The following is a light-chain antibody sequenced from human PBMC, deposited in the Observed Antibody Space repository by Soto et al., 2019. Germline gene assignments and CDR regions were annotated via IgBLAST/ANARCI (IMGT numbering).Light chain of an antibody. CDR2: GAS. J-gene: IGKJ1*01. Sequence: EIVLTQSPGTLSLSPGERATLSCRASQSVSSSYLAWYQQKPGQAPRLLIYGASIRATGIPDRFSGSGSAAAFSLTISSLEPEDFAVYYCQQYGSSPPTFGQGTKVEIK. CDR1: QSVSSSY. CDR3: QQYGSSPPT. V-gene: IGKV3-20*01.